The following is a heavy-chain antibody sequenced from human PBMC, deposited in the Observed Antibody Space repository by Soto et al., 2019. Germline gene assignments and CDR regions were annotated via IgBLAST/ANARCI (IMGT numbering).Heavy chain of an antibody. D-gene: IGHD1-7*01. V-gene: IGHV4-39*01. J-gene: IGHJ5*02. CDR1: GGSIISSSYY. CDR3: ARLHLNWNYGYWFDP. Sequence: SETLSLTCTVSGGSIISSSYYWGWIRQPPGKGLEWIGSIYYSGSTYYNPSLKSRVTISVDTSKNQFSLKLSSVTAADTAVYYCARLHLNWNYGYWFDPWGQGTLVTVSS. CDR2: IYYSGST.